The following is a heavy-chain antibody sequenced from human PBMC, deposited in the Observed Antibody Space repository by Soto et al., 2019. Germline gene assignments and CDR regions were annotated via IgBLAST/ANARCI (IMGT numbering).Heavy chain of an antibody. Sequence: GGSLRLSCAASGFTFSTHAMHWVLQAPCKGLECVAIVSFDGSNKYYADSVKGRFTISRDNSKNTLYLQMSGLTPEDTAVYYCARDQTGITTTGGGRIDHWGQGTLVTVSS. CDR1: GFTFSTHA. CDR3: ARDQTGITTTGGGRIDH. J-gene: IGHJ4*02. D-gene: IGHD1-20*01. CDR2: VSFDGSNK. V-gene: IGHV3-30-3*01.